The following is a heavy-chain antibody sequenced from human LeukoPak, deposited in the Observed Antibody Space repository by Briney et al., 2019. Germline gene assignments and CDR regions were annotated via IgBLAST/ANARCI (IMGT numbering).Heavy chain of an antibody. CDR2: IIPIFGTA. Sequence: SVKVSCKASGGTFSSYAISWVRQAPGQGLEWMGGIIPIFGTANYAQKFQGRVTITADKSTSTAYMELSSLRSEDTAVYYCARGSMTTVVTENWFDPWGQGTLVTVSS. CDR3: ARGSMTTVVTENWFDP. D-gene: IGHD4-23*01. V-gene: IGHV1-69*06. CDR1: GGTFSSYA. J-gene: IGHJ5*02.